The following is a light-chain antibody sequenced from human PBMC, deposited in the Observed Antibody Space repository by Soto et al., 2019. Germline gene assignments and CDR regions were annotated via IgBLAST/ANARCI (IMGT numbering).Light chain of an antibody. J-gene: IGLJ1*01. CDR3: CSYARRSTYV. Sequence: QSVLTQPASVSGSPGQSITISCTGTSSDVGSYNLVSWYQQHPGKAPKLMIYEVSERPSGVSNRFSGSKSGNTASLTISGLQAEDEADYYGCSYARRSTYVFGTGTKVTV. V-gene: IGLV2-23*02. CDR2: EVS. CDR1: SSDVGSYNL.